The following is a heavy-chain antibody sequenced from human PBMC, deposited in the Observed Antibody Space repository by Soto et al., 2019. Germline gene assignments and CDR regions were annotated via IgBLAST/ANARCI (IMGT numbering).Heavy chain of an antibody. CDR3: ARVSGIYYYGMDV. V-gene: IGHV4-34*01. J-gene: IGHJ6*02. CDR1: GGSISSYY. D-gene: IGHD3-10*01. CDR2: INHSGST. Sequence: SETLSLTCTVSGGSISSYYWSWIRQPPGKGLEWIGEINHSGSTNYNPSLKSRVTISVDTSKNQVSLKLSSVTAADTAVYYCARVSGIYYYGMDVWGQGTTVTVSS.